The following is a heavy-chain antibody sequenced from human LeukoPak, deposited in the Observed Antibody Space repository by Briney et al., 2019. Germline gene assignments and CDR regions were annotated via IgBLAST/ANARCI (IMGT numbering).Heavy chain of an antibody. V-gene: IGHV3-33*01. J-gene: IGHJ6*02. Sequence: GRSLRLSCAASGFTLSSYGMHWVRQAPGKGLEWVAVIWYDGSNKYYADSVKGRFTISRDNSKNTLYLQMNSLRAEDTAVYYCAREGLLWFGEYEDYYYYGMDVWGQGTTVTVSS. CDR3: AREGLLWFGEYEDYYYYGMDV. CDR2: IWYDGSNK. D-gene: IGHD3-10*01. CDR1: GFTLSSYG.